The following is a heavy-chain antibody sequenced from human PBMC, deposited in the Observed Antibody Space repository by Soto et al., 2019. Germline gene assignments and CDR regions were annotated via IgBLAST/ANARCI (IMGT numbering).Heavy chain of an antibody. CDR2: ISSSSSYI. CDR3: ARGYSSGDYVFDY. CDR1: GFTFSSYS. V-gene: IGHV3-21*01. D-gene: IGHD4-17*01. Sequence: GGSLRLSCAASGFTFSSYSMNWVRQAPGKGLEWVSSISSSSSYIYYADSVKGRFTISRDNAKNSLYLQMNSLRAEDTAVYYCARGYSSGDYVFDYWGQGTLVTVSS. J-gene: IGHJ4*02.